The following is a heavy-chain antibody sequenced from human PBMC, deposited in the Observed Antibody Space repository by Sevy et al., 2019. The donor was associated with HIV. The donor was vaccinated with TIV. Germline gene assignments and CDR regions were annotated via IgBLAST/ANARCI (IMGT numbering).Heavy chain of an antibody. D-gene: IGHD2-15*01. Sequence: GGSLRLSCSASGFTFNTYTMHWVRQAPGKGLEYVSAISNSGGSTFYANSVKGRFTISRDNSKNTLYLQMSSLRTEDTAIYYCVRVPRVGSPCPFDYWGQGALVTVSS. CDR2: ISNSGGST. J-gene: IGHJ4*02. CDR1: GFTFNTYT. CDR3: VRVPRVGSPCPFDY. V-gene: IGHV3-64D*06.